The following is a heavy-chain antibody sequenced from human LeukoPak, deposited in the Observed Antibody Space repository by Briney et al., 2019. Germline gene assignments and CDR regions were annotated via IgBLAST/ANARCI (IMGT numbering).Heavy chain of an antibody. D-gene: IGHD1-26*01. J-gene: IGHJ4*02. CDR3: ARAQVGATGGGNLDH. CDR1: GFTFSSYW. CDR2: IKIGGSEK. V-gene: IGHV3-7*01. Sequence: GGSLRLSCATSGFTFSSYWMTWVRQTPEKGLKSVANIKIGGSEKYYVDSVKGRFTISRDDAKNSLYLQMNTLRVEDTALYYCARAQVGATGGGNLDHWGQGTLVTVSS.